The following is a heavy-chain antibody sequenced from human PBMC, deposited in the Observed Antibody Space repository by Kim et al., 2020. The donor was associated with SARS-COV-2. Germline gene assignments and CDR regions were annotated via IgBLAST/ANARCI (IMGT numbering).Heavy chain of an antibody. V-gene: IGHV4-39*01. CDR1: GGSISSSFNY. CDR3: ARLPHDSSGYVDC. D-gene: IGHD3-22*01. CDR2: VYHSGST. Sequence: SETLSLTCTVSGGSISSSFNYWGWIRQPPGKWLEWIGSVYHSGSTYDSPSLKSRVTMSVDTSKNEFSLKVTSVTAADTAVYFCARLPHDSSGYVDCWGQGILVTVSS. J-gene: IGHJ4*02.